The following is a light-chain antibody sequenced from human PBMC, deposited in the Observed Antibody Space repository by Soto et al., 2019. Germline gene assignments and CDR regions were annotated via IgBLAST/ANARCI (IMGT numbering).Light chain of an antibody. Sequence: ENVLTQSQATLSVSPGERATLSCRTSQIIGTNLAWYQQKPGQAPRLLIHGAFIRAPGFPVRFRGTGSGSEFTLTISSLQSEDGALYYCQQYDKWPYTFGQGTKVDIK. J-gene: IGKJ2*01. CDR2: GAF. V-gene: IGKV3-15*01. CDR1: QIIGTN. CDR3: QQYDKWPYT.